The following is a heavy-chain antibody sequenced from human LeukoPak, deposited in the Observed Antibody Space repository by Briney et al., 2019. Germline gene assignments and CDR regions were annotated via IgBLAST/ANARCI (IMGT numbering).Heavy chain of an antibody. Sequence: MASETLSLTCIVSGDYITSRSSYWGWIRQPPGKGLEWIASIYHSGTTKYNPSLTSRVTISVDTSKSRISLKVRSVTAADTAVYYCARHSSSLGYDFWSGFPNYFMDVWGKGMTVTVSS. J-gene: IGHJ6*03. CDR1: GDYITSRSSY. CDR2: IYHSGTT. V-gene: IGHV4-39*01. CDR3: ARHSSSLGYDFWSGFPNYFMDV. D-gene: IGHD3-3*01.